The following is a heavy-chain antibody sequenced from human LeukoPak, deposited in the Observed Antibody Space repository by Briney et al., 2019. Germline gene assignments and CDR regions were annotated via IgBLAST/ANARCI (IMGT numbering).Heavy chain of an antibody. CDR1: GFTFSSCA. J-gene: IGHJ3*02. V-gene: IGHV3-23*01. CDR3: AKDRVRFSSRVDAFDI. CDR2: IVGSGSST. D-gene: IGHD6-13*01. Sequence: GGSLRLSCAASGFTFSSCAMSWVRQAPGKGLEWDSAIVGSGSSTYYADSVKGRFTISRDNSKNTLYLQMNSLRAEDTAVYYCAKDRVRFSSRVDAFDIWGRGTMVTVSS.